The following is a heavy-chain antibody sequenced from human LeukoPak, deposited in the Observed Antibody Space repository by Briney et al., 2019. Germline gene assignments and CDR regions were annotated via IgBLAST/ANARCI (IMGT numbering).Heavy chain of an antibody. Sequence: PSETLSLTCTVSGGSISSYYWSWIRQPAGKGLEWIGRIYTSGSTNYNPSLKSRVTMSVDTSKNQFSLKLSSVTAADTAVYYCARDGYCSSTSCYTRGWYSDLWGRGTLVTVSS. V-gene: IGHV4-4*07. CDR2: IYTSGST. CDR1: GGSISSYY. CDR3: ARDGYCSSTSCYTRGWYSDL. D-gene: IGHD2-2*02. J-gene: IGHJ2*01.